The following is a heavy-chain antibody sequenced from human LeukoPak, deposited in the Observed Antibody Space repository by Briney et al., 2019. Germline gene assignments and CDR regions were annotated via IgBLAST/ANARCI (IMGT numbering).Heavy chain of an antibody. V-gene: IGHV3-23*01. D-gene: IGHD4-17*01. J-gene: IGHJ6*02. CDR3: AGTVTSYYYYGMDV. Sequence: PGGSLRLSCAASGFTFSSYAMSWVRQAPGKGLEWVSAISGSGGSTYYADSVKGRFTISRDNSKNTLYLQMNSLRAEDTAVYYCAGTVTSYYYYGMDVWGQGTTVTVSS. CDR1: GFTFSSYA. CDR2: ISGSGGST.